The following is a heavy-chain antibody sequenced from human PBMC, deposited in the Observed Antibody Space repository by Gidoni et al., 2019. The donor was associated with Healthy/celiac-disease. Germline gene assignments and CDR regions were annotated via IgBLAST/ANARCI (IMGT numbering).Heavy chain of an antibody. CDR1: GFTFSILG. CDR2: ISYDGSNK. D-gene: IGHD3-10*02. Sequence: QVQLVESGGGVVHAGRSLSLSCAAPGFTFSILGMHWVRQAPGKGLEWVAVISYDGSNKYNADSVKGRFTIARDNSKNTLYLQMNSLRAEDTAVYDCAKGDVRGTPGYYYGMDVWGQGTTVTVSS. J-gene: IGHJ6*02. CDR3: AKGDVRGTPGYYYGMDV. V-gene: IGHV3-30*18.